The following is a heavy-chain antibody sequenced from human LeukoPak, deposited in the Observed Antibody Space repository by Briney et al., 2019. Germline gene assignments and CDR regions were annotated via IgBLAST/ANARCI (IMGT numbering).Heavy chain of an antibody. CDR2: ISYDGSNK. D-gene: IGHD2-21*02. CDR3: ARAVVVTATNFDY. J-gene: IGHJ4*02. Sequence: GRSLRLSCAASGFTFSSYAMHWVRQAPGKGLEWVAVISYDGSNKYYADSVKGRFTISRDNSKNTLYLQLNSLRAEDTAVYYCARAVVVTATNFDYWGQGILVTVSS. V-gene: IGHV3-30*04. CDR1: GFTFSSYA.